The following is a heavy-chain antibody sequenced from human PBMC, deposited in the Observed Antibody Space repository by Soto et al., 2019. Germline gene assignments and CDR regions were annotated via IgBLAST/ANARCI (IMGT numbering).Heavy chain of an antibody. CDR3: ARVLAARASRDFDY. CDR2: INPSGGT. D-gene: IGHD6-6*01. Sequence: QVQLQQWGAGLLKPSETLSLTCAVYSGSFSTDYWSWIRQPPGKGLEWIGEINPSGGTNYNPSLKSRVTISVATSKNQFSLKLSSVTAADTAVYYCARVLAARASRDFDYWGQGTLVTVSS. J-gene: IGHJ4*02. V-gene: IGHV4-34*01. CDR1: SGSFSTDY.